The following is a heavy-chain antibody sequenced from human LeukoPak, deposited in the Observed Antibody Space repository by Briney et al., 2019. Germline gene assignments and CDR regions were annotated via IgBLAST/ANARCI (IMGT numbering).Heavy chain of an antibody. V-gene: IGHV4-39*01. J-gene: IGHJ5*02. CDR1: GFTFSSYS. CDR3: ARRRSGYCSSTSCYQAYNWFDP. CDR2: IYHSGST. D-gene: IGHD2-2*03. Sequence: LRLSCAASGFTFSSYSRNWVRQAPGKGLEWIGSIYHSGSTYYNPSLKSRVTISADTSKNQFSLKLNSVTAADTAVYYCARRRSGYCSSTSCYQAYNWFDPWGQGTLVTVSS.